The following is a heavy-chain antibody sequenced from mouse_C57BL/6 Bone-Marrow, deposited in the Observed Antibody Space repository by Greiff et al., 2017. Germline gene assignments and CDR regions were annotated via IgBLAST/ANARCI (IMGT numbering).Heavy chain of an antibody. D-gene: IGHD1-1*01. Sequence: VQQQQPGAELVKPGASVKVSCKASGYTFTSYWMHWVKQRPGQGLEWIGRIHPSDSDTNYNQKFKGKATLTVDKSSSTAYMQLSSLTSEDSAVYYCASITTVVATENYYAMDYWGQGTSVTVSS. CDR1: GYTFTSYW. V-gene: IGHV1-74*01. J-gene: IGHJ4*01. CDR3: ASITTVVATENYYAMDY. CDR2: IHPSDSDT.